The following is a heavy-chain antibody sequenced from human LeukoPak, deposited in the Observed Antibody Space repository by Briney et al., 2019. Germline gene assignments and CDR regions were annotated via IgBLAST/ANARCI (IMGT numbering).Heavy chain of an antibody. CDR2: ISGSGGST. V-gene: IGHV3-23*01. CDR3: AKVGGRYYDILTGYYPFDY. J-gene: IGHJ4*02. Sequence: PGGSLRLSCAASEFTFSSYAMSWVRQAPGKGLEWVSAISGSGGSTYYADSVKGRFTISRDNSKNTLYLQMNSLRAEDTAVYYCAKVGGRYYDILTGYYPFDYWGQGTLVTVSS. CDR1: EFTFSSYA. D-gene: IGHD3-9*01.